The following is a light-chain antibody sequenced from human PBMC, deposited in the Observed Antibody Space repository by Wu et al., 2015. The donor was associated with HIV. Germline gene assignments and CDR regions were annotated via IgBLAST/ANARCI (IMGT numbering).Light chain of an antibody. V-gene: IGKV1-39*01. Sequence: DIQMTQSPSSLSASLGDRVTITCRASQSISNSLNWYQQRPGKPPKLLIYDASNLQNGVPSRFSGSGSGTDFSLTISSLQPEDFATYYCQQSNNIPLTFGGGTKVDIK. CDR2: DAS. J-gene: IGKJ4*01. CDR1: QSISNS. CDR3: QQSNNIPLT.